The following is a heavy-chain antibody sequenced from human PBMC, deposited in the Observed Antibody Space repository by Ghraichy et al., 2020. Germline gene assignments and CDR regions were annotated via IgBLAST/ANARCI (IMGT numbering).Heavy chain of an antibody. Sequence: ASVKVSCKASRYTFSSYDINWVRQATGQGLEWMGWMNPNSGNTGYAQKFQGRVTMTWNTSISTAYMELSSLRSEDTAVYYCARVRELGGMDVWGQGTTVTGSS. J-gene: IGHJ6*02. CDR1: RYTFSSYD. D-gene: IGHD3-10*01. V-gene: IGHV1-8*01. CDR3: ARVRELGGMDV. CDR2: MNPNSGNT.